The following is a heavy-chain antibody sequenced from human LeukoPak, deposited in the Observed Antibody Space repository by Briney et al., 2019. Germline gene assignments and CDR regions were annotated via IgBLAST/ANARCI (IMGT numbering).Heavy chain of an antibody. J-gene: IGHJ6*03. CDR1: GGSISSYY. CDR2: IYYSGST. V-gene: IGHV4-59*01. Sequence: SETLSLTCTVSGGSISSYYWSWIRQPPGKGLEYIGYIYYSGSTNYNPSLKSRLTISVDTSKNQFSLKLSSVTAADTAVYYCARETSQKGAHYMDVWGKGTTVTISS. D-gene: IGHD3-16*01. CDR3: ARETSQKGAHYMDV.